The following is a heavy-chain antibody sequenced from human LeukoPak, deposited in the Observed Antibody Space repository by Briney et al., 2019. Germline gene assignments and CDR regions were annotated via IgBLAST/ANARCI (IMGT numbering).Heavy chain of an antibody. CDR3: ARDLTPSRGSAWYDAFDV. Sequence: AGGSLRLSCAASGFTFSNFWMTWVRQAPGKGLEWVANIKQDGSVKHDVDSVKGRFSISRDNAKNSLYLQMNSLSVEDTAIYYCARDLTPSRGSAWYDAFDVWGPGTMVTVSS. D-gene: IGHD6-19*01. CDR1: GFTFSNFW. V-gene: IGHV3-7*01. J-gene: IGHJ3*01. CDR2: IKQDGSVK.